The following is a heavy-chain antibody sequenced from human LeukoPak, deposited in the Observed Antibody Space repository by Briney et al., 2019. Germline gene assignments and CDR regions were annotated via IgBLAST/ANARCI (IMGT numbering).Heavy chain of an antibody. J-gene: IGHJ5*02. CDR2: IYHSGST. CDR1: GGSISSGSYY. D-gene: IGHD1-26*01. V-gene: IGHV4-30-2*01. CDR3: ARVYYSGSYEPLDVNWFDP. Sequence: SQTLSLTCTVSGGSISSGSYYWSWIRQPPGKGLEWIGYIYHSGSTYYNPSLKSRVTISVDRSKNQFSLKLSSVTAADTAVYYCARVYYSGSYEPLDVNWFDPWGQGTLVTVSS.